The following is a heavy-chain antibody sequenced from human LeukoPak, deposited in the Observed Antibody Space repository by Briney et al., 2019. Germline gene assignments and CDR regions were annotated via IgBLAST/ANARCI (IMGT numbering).Heavy chain of an antibody. V-gene: IGHV3-11*04. CDR1: GFTFSDYY. CDR2: ISSSGSTI. CDR3: AGYYYDSSGYYTDY. Sequence: GGSLRLSCAASGFTFSDYYMSWIRQAPGKGLEWVSYISSSGSTIYYADSVKGRFTISRDNAKNSLYLQMDSLRAEDTAVYYCAGYYYDSSGYYTDYWGQGTLVTVSS. D-gene: IGHD3-22*01. J-gene: IGHJ4*02.